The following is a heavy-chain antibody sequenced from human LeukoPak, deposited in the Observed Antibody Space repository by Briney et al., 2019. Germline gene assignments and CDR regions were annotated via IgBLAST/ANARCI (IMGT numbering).Heavy chain of an antibody. V-gene: IGHV3-21*01. CDR1: GFTFSSYS. CDR3: ARAYGDYVPFFDY. J-gene: IGHJ4*02. CDR2: ISSSSSYI. Sequence: GGSLRLSCAASGFTFSSYSMNWVRQAPGKGLEWVSSISSSSSYIYYADSVKGRFTISRDNAKNSLYLQMNSLRAEDTAVYYCARAYGDYVPFFDYWGQGTLVTVSS. D-gene: IGHD4-17*01.